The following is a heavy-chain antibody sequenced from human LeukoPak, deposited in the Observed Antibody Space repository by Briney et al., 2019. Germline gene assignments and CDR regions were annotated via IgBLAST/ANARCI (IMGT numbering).Heavy chain of an antibody. Sequence: SVKVSCKASGGTFSSYAISWVRQAPGQGLEWMGRIIPIFGTANCAQKFQGRVTITTDESTSTAYMELSSLRSEDTAVYYCARVRYSGYDSDYWGQGTLVTVSS. CDR3: ARVRYSGYDSDY. CDR1: GGTFSSYA. CDR2: IIPIFGTA. V-gene: IGHV1-69*05. D-gene: IGHD5-12*01. J-gene: IGHJ4*02.